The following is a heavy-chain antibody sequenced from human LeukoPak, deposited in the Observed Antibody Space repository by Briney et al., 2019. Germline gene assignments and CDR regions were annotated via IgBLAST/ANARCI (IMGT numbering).Heavy chain of an antibody. CDR3: ARGGNPLSYDSSGYYY. D-gene: IGHD3-22*01. V-gene: IGHV3-11*01. CDR1: GFTFSDYY. CDR2: ISSSGSTI. J-gene: IGHJ4*02. Sequence: GGSLRLSCVASGFTFSDYYMSWIRQAPGKGLEWVSYISSSGSTIYYADSVKGRFTISRDNAKNSLYLQMNSLRAEDTAVYYCARGGNPLSYDSSGYYYWGQGTLVTVSS.